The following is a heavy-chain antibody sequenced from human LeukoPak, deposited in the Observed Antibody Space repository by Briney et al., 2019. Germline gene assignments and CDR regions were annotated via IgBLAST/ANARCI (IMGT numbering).Heavy chain of an antibody. D-gene: IGHD3-3*02. J-gene: IGHJ4*02. CDR1: GFIVSNTY. CDR2: IHNDGST. V-gene: IGHV3-53*01. Sequence: GGSLRLSCAASGFIVSNTYMTWVRQAPGKGLEWVSVIHNDGSTYYADSVKGRFTVSRDNSKNMVFLRMNSLRVEDKAVYFCASLARDYWGQGTLVSVSS. CDR3: ASLARDY.